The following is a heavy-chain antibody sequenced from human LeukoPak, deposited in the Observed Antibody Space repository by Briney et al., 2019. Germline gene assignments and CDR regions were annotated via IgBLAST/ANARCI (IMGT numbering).Heavy chain of an antibody. D-gene: IGHD3-16*01. CDR1: GDSVSTNNVA. CDR3: AREDLGAAYFDF. CDR2: TYYRSKWYN. J-gene: IGHJ4*02. V-gene: IGHV6-1*01. Sequence: SQTLLLTCAISGDSVSTNNVAWNWIRQSPSRGLEWLGRTYYRSKWYNDYAVSVKSQIIINPDTSKNQFSLQLNSVTPDDTAVYYCAREDLGAAYFDFWGQGTLVTVSS.